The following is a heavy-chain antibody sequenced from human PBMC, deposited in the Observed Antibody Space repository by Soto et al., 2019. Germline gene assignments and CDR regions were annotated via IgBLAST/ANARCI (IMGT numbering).Heavy chain of an antibody. J-gene: IGHJ6*02. CDR2: IYYSGST. V-gene: IGHV4-39*01. CDR1: GGSISSSSYY. CDR3: GRGVRWYSYYYYYYGMDV. Sequence: SETLSLTCTVSGGSISSSSYYWGWIRQPPGKGLEWIGSIYYSGSTYYNPSLKSRVTISVDTSKNQFSLKLSSVTAADTAVYYCGRGVRWYSYYYYYYGMDVWGQGTTVTVSS. D-gene: IGHD1-26*01.